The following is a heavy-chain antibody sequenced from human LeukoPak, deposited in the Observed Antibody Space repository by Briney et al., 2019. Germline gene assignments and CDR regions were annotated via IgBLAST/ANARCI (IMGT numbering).Heavy chain of an antibody. J-gene: IGHJ4*02. Sequence: GGSLRLSCAASGFTFSSYSMNWVRQAPGKGLEWVSSISSSSSYIYYADSVKGRFTISRDNAKNSLYLQMNSLRAEDTAVYYCARLVTRYSSGWYPGYWGQGTLVTVSS. CDR3: ARLVTRYSSGWYPGY. D-gene: IGHD6-19*01. CDR2: ISSSSSYI. CDR1: GFTFSSYS. V-gene: IGHV3-21*01.